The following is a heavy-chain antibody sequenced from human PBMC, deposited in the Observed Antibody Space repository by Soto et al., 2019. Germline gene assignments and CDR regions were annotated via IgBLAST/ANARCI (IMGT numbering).Heavy chain of an antibody. CDR2: INAGNGNT. D-gene: IGHD2-15*01. CDR1: GYSFTSYA. V-gene: IGHV1-3*01. Sequence: ASVKVSCKASGYSFTSYAIHWMRQAPGQRLEWMGWINAGNGNTKYSQKFQGRVTITRDTSASTAYMELSSLRSEHTAVYYCARDIFFDYWGQGTLVTVSS. J-gene: IGHJ4*02. CDR3: ARDIFFDY.